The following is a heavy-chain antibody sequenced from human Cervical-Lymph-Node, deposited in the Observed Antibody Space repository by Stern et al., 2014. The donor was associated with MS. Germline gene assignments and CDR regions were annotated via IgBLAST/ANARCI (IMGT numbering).Heavy chain of an antibody. CDR2: ISVYNSNT. CDR1: GYTFTSYG. J-gene: IGHJ3*02. D-gene: IGHD2-15*01. V-gene: IGHV1-18*01. CDR3: ARGLLGSENAFDI. Sequence: QVQLEESGAEVKKPGASVKVSCKASGYTFTSYGISWVRQAPGQGLEWMGLISVYNSNTHYAQNLHGRCTMTPYTSTSTAYMELRSLRSDDTAVYYCARGLLGSENAFDIWGQGTMVTVSS.